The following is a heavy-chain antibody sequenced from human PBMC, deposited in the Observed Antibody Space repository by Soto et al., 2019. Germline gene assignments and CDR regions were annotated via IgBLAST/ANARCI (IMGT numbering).Heavy chain of an antibody. CDR3: ARDGLAPRPGWFDP. J-gene: IGHJ5*02. CDR1: CYTFSTYG. D-gene: IGHD6-6*01. Sequence: ASVKVSFKASCYTFSTYGINWVRQAPGQGLEWMGWISVYNGNTNYAQKFQGRVTMTTDTSTSTAYMELRSLRSDDTTIYYCARDGLAPRPGWFDPWGQGTLVTVSS. V-gene: IGHV1-18*01. CDR2: ISVYNGNT.